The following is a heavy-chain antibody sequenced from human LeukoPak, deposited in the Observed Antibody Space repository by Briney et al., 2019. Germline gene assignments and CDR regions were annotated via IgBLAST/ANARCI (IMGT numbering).Heavy chain of an antibody. CDR1: GFTFSNAW. CDR2: IKSKTDGGTT. J-gene: IGHJ4*02. CDR3: TTYYDFWSGYYPFDY. V-gene: IGHV3-15*01. Sequence: PGGSLRLSCAASGFTFSNAWMSWVRQAPGKGLEWVGRIKSKTDGGTTDYAAPVKGRFTISRDDSKNTLYLQMNSLKTKDTAVYYCTTYYDFWSGYYPFDYWGQGTLVTVSS. D-gene: IGHD3-3*01.